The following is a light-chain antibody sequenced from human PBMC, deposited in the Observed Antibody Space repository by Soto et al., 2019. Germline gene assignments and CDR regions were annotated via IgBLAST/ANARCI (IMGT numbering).Light chain of an antibody. Sequence: ETVMTQPPATLSLSPGETATLSCRASQSVSTSLAWYQRKPGQAPRLLIYGASTRATGIPARFSGSGSGTAFTLTISSLQSEDIALYYCQQYSNGPITFGQGTRVEIK. CDR2: GAS. CDR3: QQYSNGPIT. J-gene: IGKJ5*01. V-gene: IGKV3-15*01. CDR1: QSVSTS.